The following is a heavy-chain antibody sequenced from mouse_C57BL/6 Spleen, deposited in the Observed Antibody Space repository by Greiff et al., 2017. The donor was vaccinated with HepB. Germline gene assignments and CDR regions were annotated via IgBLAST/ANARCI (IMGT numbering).Heavy chain of an antibody. D-gene: IGHD1-1*01. J-gene: IGHJ1*03. CDR1: GYTFTSYW. CDR2: IHPNSGST. Sequence: QVQLQQPGAELVKPGASVKLSCKASGYTFTSYWMHWVKQRPGQGLEWIGMIHPNSGSTNYNEKFKSKATLTVDKSSSTAYMQLSSLTSEYSAVYYCARCPLVATDWYFDVWGTGTTVTVSS. V-gene: IGHV1-64*01. CDR3: ARCPLVATDWYFDV.